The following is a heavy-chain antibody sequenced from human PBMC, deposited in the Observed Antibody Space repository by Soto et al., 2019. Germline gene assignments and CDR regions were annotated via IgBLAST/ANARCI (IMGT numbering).Heavy chain of an antibody. J-gene: IGHJ5*02. Sequence: GGSLRLSCAGSGFTFSTFDIHWVRQAPGKGLEWVSGIGTLSDTFYAASVQGRFTISRQNAKNSVYLQMNSLRAGDTAFYYCARGRSFSHDSTPPPMFDPWGQGTLGTVS. CDR3: ARGRSFSHDSTPPPMFDP. V-gene: IGHV3-13*01. CDR1: GFTFSTFD. D-gene: IGHD3-16*01. CDR2: IGTLSDT.